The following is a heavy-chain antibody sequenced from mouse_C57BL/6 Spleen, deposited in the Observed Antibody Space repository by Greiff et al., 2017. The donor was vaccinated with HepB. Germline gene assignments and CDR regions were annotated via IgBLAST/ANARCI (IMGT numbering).Heavy chain of an antibody. CDR3: AREDARSYYFDY. CDR2: IYPGGGYT. V-gene: IGHV1-63*01. D-gene: IGHD1-1*01. Sequence: VKLMESGAELVRPGTSVKMSCKASGYTFTNYWIGWAKQRPGHGLEWIGDIYPGGGYTNYNEKFKGKATLTADKSSSTAYMQFSSLTSEDSAIYYCAREDARSYYFDYWGQGTTLTVSS. J-gene: IGHJ2*01. CDR1: GYTFTNYW.